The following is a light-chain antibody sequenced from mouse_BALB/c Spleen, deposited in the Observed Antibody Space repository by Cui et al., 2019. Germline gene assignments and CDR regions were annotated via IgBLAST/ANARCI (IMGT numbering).Light chain of an antibody. V-gene: IGKV14-111*01. Sequence: DIKMTQSPSSLYASLGERVTFPCQASQAINSYLSWFQQKPGKSPKTLIYRANRLVDGVPSRFSGSGSGKDYSLTISSMEYEDMGIYYCLQYDEFPPTFGGGTKLEIK. CDR2: RAN. CDR3: LQYDEFPPT. CDR1: QAINSY. J-gene: IGKJ2*01.